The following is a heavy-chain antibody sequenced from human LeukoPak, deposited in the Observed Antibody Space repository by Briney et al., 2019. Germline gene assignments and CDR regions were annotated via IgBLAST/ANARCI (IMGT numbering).Heavy chain of an antibody. D-gene: IGHD1-7*01. J-gene: IGHJ4*02. CDR1: GGSISSYY. CDR2: IYTSGST. CDR3: ARDDNWNYGSFDY. Sequence: SSETLSLTCTVSGGSISSYYWSWIRQPAGKGLEWIGHIYTSGSTNYNPSLKSRVTMSVDTSKHQFSLKLNSVTAADTAVYYCARDDNWNYGSFDYWGQGTLVTVSS. V-gene: IGHV4-4*07.